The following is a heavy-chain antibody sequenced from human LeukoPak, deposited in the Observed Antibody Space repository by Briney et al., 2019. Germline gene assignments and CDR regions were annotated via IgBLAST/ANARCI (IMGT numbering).Heavy chain of an antibody. D-gene: IGHD6-6*01. CDR1: GFTFSSYG. CDR3: AKLGDRQVLGN. CDR2: ISYDGSNK. V-gene: IGHV3-30*18. J-gene: IGHJ4*02. Sequence: GGSLRLSCAASGFTFSSYGMHWVRQAPGKGLEWVAVISYDGSNKYYADSVKGRFTISRDNAKNSLYLQMHNLRAEDTAVYYCAKLGDRQVLGNWGQGTLVTVSS.